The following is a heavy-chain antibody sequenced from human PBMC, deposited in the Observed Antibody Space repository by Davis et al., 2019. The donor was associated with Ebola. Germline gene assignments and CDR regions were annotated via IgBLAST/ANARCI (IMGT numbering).Heavy chain of an antibody. CDR3: ARAHAYGMDV. V-gene: IGHV3-74*01. CDR1: GFTFSSYW. CDR2: ISNDGSST. J-gene: IGHJ6*04. Sequence: GESLKISCEASGFTFSSYWMHWVRQAPGKGLVWVSRISNDGSSTNYADSVKGRFTISRDNAKNTLYLQMNSLRAEDTAVYYCARAHAYGMDVWGKGTTVTVSS.